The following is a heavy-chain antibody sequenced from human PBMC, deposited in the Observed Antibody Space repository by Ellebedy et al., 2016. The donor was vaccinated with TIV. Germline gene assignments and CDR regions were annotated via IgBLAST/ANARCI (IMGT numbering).Heavy chain of an antibody. V-gene: IGHV4-39*07. D-gene: IGHD6-13*01. CDR3: AGLRSWYGAFDY. CDR1: GGSISSRSNY. Sequence: SETLSLTXTVSGGSISSRSNYCGWPRQPPGKGLEWIGSIYYSGRIYYNPSLKSRVTISVDTSKNQFSLKISSVTAADTAVYYCAGLRSWYGAFDYWGQGTLVNVSS. CDR2: IYYSGRI. J-gene: IGHJ4*02.